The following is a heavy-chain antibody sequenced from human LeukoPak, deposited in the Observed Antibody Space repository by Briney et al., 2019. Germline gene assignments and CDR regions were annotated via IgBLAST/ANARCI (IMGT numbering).Heavy chain of an antibody. Sequence: SETLSLTCTVSNYSISYGYYWGWIRQPPGKGLEWIGTIHHSGSTSYDPSLKSRVTISVDTSTNQFSLKLSSVTAADTAVYYCAKLSAYSSSWYVDYWGQGTLVTVSS. CDR3: AKLSAYSSSWYVDY. V-gene: IGHV4-38-2*02. D-gene: IGHD6-13*01. CDR2: IHHSGST. CDR1: NYSISYGYY. J-gene: IGHJ4*02.